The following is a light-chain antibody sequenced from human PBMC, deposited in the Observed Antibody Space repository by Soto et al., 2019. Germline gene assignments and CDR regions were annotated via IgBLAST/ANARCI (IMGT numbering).Light chain of an antibody. CDR2: DAS. V-gene: IGKV3-11*01. Sequence: EIVLTQSPATLSLSPGERATLSCRATQSVSSYLAWYQQKPGQAPRLLIYDASNRATGIPARFSGSGSGTDSTLTISSLEPEDFAVYYCKQRSNWPLTFGGGTKVDIK. CDR1: QSVSSY. CDR3: KQRSNWPLT. J-gene: IGKJ4*01.